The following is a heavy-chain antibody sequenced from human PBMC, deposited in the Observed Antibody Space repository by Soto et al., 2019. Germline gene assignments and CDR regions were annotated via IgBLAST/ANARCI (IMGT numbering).Heavy chain of an antibody. V-gene: IGHV4-34*01. CDR3: ARGWGPPTYFWSGYIWFDP. D-gene: IGHD3-3*01. CDR2: INHSGST. J-gene: IGHJ5*02. CDR1: GGSFSGYY. Sequence: ALETLSLTCAVYGGSFSGYYWSWIRQPTGKGLEWIGEINHSGSTNYNPSLKSRVTISVDTSKNQFSLKLSSVTAADTAVYYCARGWGPPTYFWSGYIWFDPWGQGTLVTVSS.